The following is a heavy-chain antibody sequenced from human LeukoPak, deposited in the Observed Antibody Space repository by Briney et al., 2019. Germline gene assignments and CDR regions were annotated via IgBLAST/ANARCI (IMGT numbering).Heavy chain of an antibody. Sequence: GGSLRLSCAASGFTFSSYGMHWVRQAPGKGLEWVAVISYDGSNKYYADSVKGRFTISRDNSKNTLYLQMNSLRAEDTAVYYCARAIKAVAGTFHRDYYFDYWGQGTLVTVSS. D-gene: IGHD6-19*01. CDR3: ARAIKAVAGTFHRDYYFDY. CDR1: GFTFSSYG. V-gene: IGHV3-30*03. J-gene: IGHJ4*02. CDR2: ISYDGSNK.